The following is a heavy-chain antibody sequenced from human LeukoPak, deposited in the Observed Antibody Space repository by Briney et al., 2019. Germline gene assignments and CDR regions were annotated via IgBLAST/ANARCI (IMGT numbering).Heavy chain of an antibody. D-gene: IGHD4-23*01. J-gene: IGHJ4*02. V-gene: IGHV4-39*01. CDR1: GGSISSSSYY. Sequence: SETLSLTCTVSGGSISSSSYYWGWIRQPPGKGLEWIGSIYYSGSTYYNPSLKSRVTISVDTSKNQFSLKLSSVTAADTAVYYCARQHGGNGYYFNYWGQGTLVTVSS. CDR3: ARQHGGNGYYFNY. CDR2: IYYSGST.